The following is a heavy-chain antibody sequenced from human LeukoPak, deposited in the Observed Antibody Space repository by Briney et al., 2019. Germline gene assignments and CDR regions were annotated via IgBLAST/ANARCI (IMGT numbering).Heavy chain of an antibody. CDR2: ISYSGGTT. V-gene: IGHV3-23*01. D-gene: IGHD3-22*01. Sequence: GGSLRLSCAVSGFTFSFSAMSWVCQAPGKGQECVSAISYSGGTTYYVNSVKGRFTISKDNSKNTLYLQMNSLRAEDTAVYYCAKDRNFYDSTVERATYGLDVWGQGTTVTVSS. J-gene: IGHJ6*02. CDR1: GFTFSFSA. CDR3: AKDRNFYDSTVERATYGLDV.